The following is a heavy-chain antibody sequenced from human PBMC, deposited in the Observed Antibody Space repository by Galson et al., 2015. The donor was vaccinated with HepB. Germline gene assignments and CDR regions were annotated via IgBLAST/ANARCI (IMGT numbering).Heavy chain of an antibody. J-gene: IGHJ6*02. Sequence: SLRLSCTASGFTFSSYAMSWVRQAPGKGLEWVSIIYSGGSKYYADSVEGRFTISRDISTNTVSLQMNSLSGEDTAIYYCARVRGGDGSYYYSAGMDVWGQGTTGAVSS. CDR2: IYSGGSK. V-gene: IGHV3-66*02. CDR3: ARVRGGDGSYYYSAGMDV. D-gene: IGHD3-16*01. CDR1: GFTFSSYA.